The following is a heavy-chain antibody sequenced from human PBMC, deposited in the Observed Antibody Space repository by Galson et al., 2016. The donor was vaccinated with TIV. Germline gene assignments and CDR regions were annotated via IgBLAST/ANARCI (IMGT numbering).Heavy chain of an antibody. D-gene: IGHD3-10*01. J-gene: IGHJ6*02. Sequence: SLRLSCAASGFTVSGNYMKWVRQTPGKGLEWVSAIYSGGNTYYPDSVKGRFTISRDNSKNTLYLQMNSLRAEDTAVYYCARGRGSDTGRGNDYYGLDVWGQGTTVTVFS. CDR2: IYSGGNT. CDR1: GFTVSGNY. V-gene: IGHV3-53*01. CDR3: ARGRGSDTGRGNDYYGLDV.